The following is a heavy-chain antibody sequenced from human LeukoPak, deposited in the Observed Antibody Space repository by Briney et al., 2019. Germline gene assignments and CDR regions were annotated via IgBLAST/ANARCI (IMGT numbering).Heavy chain of an antibody. V-gene: IGHV3-23*01. CDR2: ISGSGGST. Sequence: GSLRLSCAASGFTFSSYGMSWVRQAPGKGLEWVSAISGSGGSTYYADSVKGRFTISRDNSKNTLYPQMNSLRAEDTAVYYCAKVLYYYDSSGYQYFDYWGQGTLVTVSS. CDR3: AKVLYYYDSSGYQYFDY. CDR1: GFTFSSYG. J-gene: IGHJ4*02. D-gene: IGHD3-22*01.